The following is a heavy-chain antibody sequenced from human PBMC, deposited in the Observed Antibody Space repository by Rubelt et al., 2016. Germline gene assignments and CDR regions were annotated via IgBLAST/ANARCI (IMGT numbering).Heavy chain of an antibody. CDR2: VNHSGST. CDR1: GGSFSGYY. J-gene: IGHJ4*02. V-gene: IGHV4-34*01. CDR3: ARLGDYYDSSGYSAAFDY. D-gene: IGHD3-22*01. Sequence: QVQLQQWGAGLLKPSETLSLTCAVYGGSFSGYYWSWIRQPPGKGLEWSGEVNHSGSTNYNPSLMSRVTISVYTSKNQFSVKLGVVTAADTAGYYCARLGDYYDSSGYSAAFDYWGQGTLVTVSS.